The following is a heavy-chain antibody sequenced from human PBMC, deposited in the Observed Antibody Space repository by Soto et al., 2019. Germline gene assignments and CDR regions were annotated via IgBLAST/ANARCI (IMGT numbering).Heavy chain of an antibody. V-gene: IGHV1-18*04. CDR2: ISAYNGDT. Sequence: QDHLVQSGAEVKKPGASAKVSCKASGYTFKNYGINWVRQAPGRGLEWVAWISAYNGDTSYAQHFQGRVTVTTETLTNTAYMELRSLRPDDTAVYFCVLGGLETGYYRDMDYWGQVTLVSVSS. D-gene: IGHD3-9*01. CDR3: VLGGLETGYYRDMDY. J-gene: IGHJ4*02. CDR1: GYTFKNYG.